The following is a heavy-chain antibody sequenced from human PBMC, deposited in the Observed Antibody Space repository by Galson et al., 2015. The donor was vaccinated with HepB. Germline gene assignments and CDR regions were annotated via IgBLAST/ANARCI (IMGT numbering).Heavy chain of an antibody. V-gene: IGHV3-15*01. D-gene: IGHD2-2*01. CDR2: IKSKTDGGTT. CDR3: TTEDIVVAPAAIPLAH. Sequence: SLRLSCAASGFTFSNAWMSWVRQAPGKGLEWVGRIKSKTDGGTTDYAAPVKGRFTISRDDSKNTLYLQMNSLKTGDTAVYYCTTEDIVVAPAAIPLAHWGQGTLVTVSS. CDR1: GFTFSNAW. J-gene: IGHJ4*02.